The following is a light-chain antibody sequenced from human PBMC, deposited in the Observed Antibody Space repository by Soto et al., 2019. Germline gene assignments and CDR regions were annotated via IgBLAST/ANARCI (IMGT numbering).Light chain of an antibody. J-gene: IGLJ1*01. V-gene: IGLV3-21*04. CDR3: QVWDSSSDHPGGV. CDR2: YDS. Sequence: SYELTQPPSVSVAPGKTARITCGGNNIGSKSVHWYQQKPGQAPVLVIYYDSDRPSGIPERFSGSNSGNTATLTISRVEAGDEADYYCQVWDSSSDHPGGVFGTGTKVTV. CDR1: NIGSKS.